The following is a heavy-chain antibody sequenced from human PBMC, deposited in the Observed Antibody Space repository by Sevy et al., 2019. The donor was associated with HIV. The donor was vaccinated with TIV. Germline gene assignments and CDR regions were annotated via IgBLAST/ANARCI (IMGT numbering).Heavy chain of an antibody. CDR2: IYPGDSDT. CDR3: ARIHAPYDSSGYADY. CDR1: GYSFTSYW. V-gene: IGHV5-51*01. J-gene: IGHJ4*02. Sequence: GESLKISCMGSGYSFTSYWIGWVRQMPGKGLEWMGIIYPGDSDTRYSQSFEGQVTISADKSISTAYLQWSSLKASDTAMYYCARIHAPYDSSGYADYWGQGTLVIVSS. D-gene: IGHD3-22*01.